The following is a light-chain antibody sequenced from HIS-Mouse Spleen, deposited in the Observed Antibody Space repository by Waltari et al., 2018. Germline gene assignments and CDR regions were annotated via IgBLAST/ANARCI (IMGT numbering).Light chain of an antibody. CDR1: SSDVGGYNY. CDR3: SSYTSSSTVV. CDR2: DVS. Sequence: QSALTQPASVSGSPGQSITIPCTGTSSDVGGYNYVSWYQQHPGKAPKLMIDDVSNRPSGVSNRFSGSKSGNTASLTISGLQAEDEADYYCSSYTSSSTVVFGGGTKLTVL. J-gene: IGLJ2*01. V-gene: IGLV2-14*03.